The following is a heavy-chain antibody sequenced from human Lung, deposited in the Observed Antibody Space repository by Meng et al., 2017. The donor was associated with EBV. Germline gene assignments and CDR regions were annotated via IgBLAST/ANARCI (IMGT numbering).Heavy chain of an antibody. D-gene: IGHD4-17*01. CDR1: GDSMTIHNW. J-gene: IGHJ4*01. CDR2: IHLTGMT. CDR3: AIGTASYGPFDN. V-gene: IGHV4-4*02. Sequence: QMQLQESATGCVKSSGTLSLTCTASGDSMTIHNWWTWVRQSPGKGLEWIGEIHLTGMTTYNPSLESRVTLSVDKSKNSFSLQVTSVTAADTAVYYCAIGTASYGPFDNWSQGTLVTVSS.